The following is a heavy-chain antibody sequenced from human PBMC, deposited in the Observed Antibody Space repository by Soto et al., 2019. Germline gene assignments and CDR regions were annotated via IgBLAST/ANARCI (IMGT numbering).Heavy chain of an antibody. CDR3: ARGGRRSGSYADAFDI. CDR1: EVTFASYD. V-gene: IGHV3-23*01. J-gene: IGHJ3*02. D-gene: IGHD1-26*01. Sequence: HPGGSLRLSCVASEVTFASYDMDWVRQAPGKGLEWVSLITSGGGGANYADSVKGRFTISRDNAKNSLYLQMNSLRAEDTAVYYCARGGRRSGSYADAFDIWGQGTMVTVSS. CDR2: ITSGGGGA.